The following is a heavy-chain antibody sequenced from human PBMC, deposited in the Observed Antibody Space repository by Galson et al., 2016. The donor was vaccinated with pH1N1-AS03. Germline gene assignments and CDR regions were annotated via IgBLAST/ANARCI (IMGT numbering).Heavy chain of an antibody. CDR1: GFTFDNYA. V-gene: IGHV3-9*01. CDR2: ISWNSGSI. D-gene: IGHD6-19*01. CDR3: ARWDGIAEAGAGFDF. J-gene: IGHJ4*02. Sequence: SLRLSCAASGFTFDNYAIHWVRQAPGKGLEWVAGISWNSGSIGYADSVKGRFTISRDNAKNSLFLQMNSLRAEDTAFYYCARWDGIAEAGAGFDFWGQETLVTVSS.